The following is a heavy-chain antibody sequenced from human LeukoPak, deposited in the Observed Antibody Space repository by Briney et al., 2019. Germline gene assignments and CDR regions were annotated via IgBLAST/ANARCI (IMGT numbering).Heavy chain of an antibody. J-gene: IGHJ6*02. V-gene: IGHV3-15*01. CDR1: GLPLSNAW. Sequence: GGSLRLSCAPSGLPLSNAWMRWARQAPGKGWEWVGRIKRNLDGGTTDYAAPVKGRFTISRDDSKNTLYLQMNSLKTEDTAVYYCNRPPYYDILTGSYYYGMDVWGQGTTVTVSS. D-gene: IGHD3-9*01. CDR3: NRPPYYDILTGSYYYGMDV. CDR2: IKRNLDGGTT.